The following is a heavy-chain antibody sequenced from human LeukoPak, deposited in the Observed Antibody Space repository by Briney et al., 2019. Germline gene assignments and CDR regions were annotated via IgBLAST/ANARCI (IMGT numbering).Heavy chain of an antibody. Sequence: GSLRLSCAASGFTFSDYYMSWIRQPPGKGLEWIGEINHSGSTNYNPSLKSRVTISVDTSKNQFSLKLSSVTAADTAVYYCARGGPPSSYDFWSGYYSLYYYGMDVWGQGTTVTVSS. CDR2: INHSGST. CDR3: ARGGPPSSYDFWSGYYSLYYYGMDV. V-gene: IGHV4-34*01. CDR1: GFTFSDYY. J-gene: IGHJ6*02. D-gene: IGHD3-3*01.